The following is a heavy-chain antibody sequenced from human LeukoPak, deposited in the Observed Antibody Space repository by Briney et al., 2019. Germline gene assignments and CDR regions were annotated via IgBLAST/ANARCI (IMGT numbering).Heavy chain of an antibody. CDR1: GFTFSSYG. J-gene: IGHJ4*02. V-gene: IGHV3-30*19. CDR3: ARDAGPPNSYGYLYFDF. D-gene: IGHD5-18*01. Sequence: GGSLRLSCAASGFTFSSYGMHWVRQAPGKGLEWVAVIWYDGSNKYYADSVKGRFTISRDNSKNTLYLQMNSLRAEDTAVYYCARDAGPPNSYGYLYFDFWGQGTLVPVSS. CDR2: IWYDGSNK.